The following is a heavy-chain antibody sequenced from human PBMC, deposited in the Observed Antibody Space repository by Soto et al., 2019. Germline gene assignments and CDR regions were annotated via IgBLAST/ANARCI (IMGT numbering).Heavy chain of an antibody. CDR1: GFTFSSYG. D-gene: IGHD3-3*01. CDR2: ISYDGSNK. J-gene: IGHJ4*02. V-gene: IGHV3-30*18. Sequence: SLRLSCAASGFTFSSYGMHWVRQAPGKGLEWVAVISYDGSNKYYADSVKGRFTISRDNSKNTLYLQMNSLRAEDTAVYYCAKDKVTIFGVALYYFDYWGQGTLVTVSS. CDR3: AKDKVTIFGVALYYFDY.